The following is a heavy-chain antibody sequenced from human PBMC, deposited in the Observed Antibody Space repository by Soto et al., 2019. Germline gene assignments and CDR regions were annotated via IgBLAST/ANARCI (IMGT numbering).Heavy chain of an antibody. CDR1: GGSFSGYY. D-gene: IGHD6-25*01. CDR3: ARGLVAAPLGY. Sequence: SETLSLTCAVYGGSFSGYYWSWIRQPPGKGLEWIGEINHSGSTSYNPSLKSRVTISVDTSKNQFSLKLSSVTAADTAVYYCARGLVAAPLGYWGQGTLVTVSS. J-gene: IGHJ4*02. V-gene: IGHV4-34*01. CDR2: INHSGST.